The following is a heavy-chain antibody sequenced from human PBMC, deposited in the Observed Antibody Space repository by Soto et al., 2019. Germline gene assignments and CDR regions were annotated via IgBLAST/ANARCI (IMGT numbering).Heavy chain of an antibody. D-gene: IGHD3-10*01. J-gene: IGHJ6*02. Sequence: QVQLVQSGAEVKKPGASVKVSCKASGYTFTSYYIHCVRQAPGQGLEWMGVINPSGGSTSYAQKFQGRVTMTRDTSTSTVYMELSSLRSGDTAVYYCARVRGGELYDGMDVWGQGTTVTVSS. CDR3: ARVRGGELYDGMDV. CDR2: INPSGGST. CDR1: GYTFTSYY. V-gene: IGHV1-46*01.